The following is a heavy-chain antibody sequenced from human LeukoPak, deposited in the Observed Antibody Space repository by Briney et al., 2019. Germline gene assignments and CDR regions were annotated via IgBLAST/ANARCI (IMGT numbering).Heavy chain of an antibody. CDR2: IIPIFGTA. J-gene: IGHJ4*02. CDR1: GGTFSGYA. V-gene: IGHV1-69*05. CDR3: ASSVVEATSKNAPDY. Sequence: SVKVSCKASGGTFSGYAISWVRQAPGQGLEWMGRIIPIFGTANYAQKFQGRVTITTDESTSTAYMELSSLRSEDTAVYYCASSVVEATSKNAPDYWGQGTLVTVSS. D-gene: IGHD2-2*01.